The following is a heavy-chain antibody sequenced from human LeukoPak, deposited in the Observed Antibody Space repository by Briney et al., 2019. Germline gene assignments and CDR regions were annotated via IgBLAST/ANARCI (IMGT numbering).Heavy chain of an antibody. CDR3: ARRVAVAGTNWFDP. Sequence: ASVKVSCKASGGTFSSYAISWVRQAPGQGLEWMGGIIPIFGTANYAQKFQGRVTITADESTSTAYMELSSPRSEDTAVYYCARRVAVAGTNWFDPWGQGTLVTVSS. CDR1: GGTFSSYA. D-gene: IGHD6-19*01. V-gene: IGHV1-69*01. J-gene: IGHJ5*02. CDR2: IIPIFGTA.